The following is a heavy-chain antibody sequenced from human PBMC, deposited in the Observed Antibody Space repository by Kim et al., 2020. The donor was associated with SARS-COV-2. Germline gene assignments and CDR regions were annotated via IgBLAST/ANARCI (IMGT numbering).Heavy chain of an antibody. Sequence: ASVKVSCKASGYTFTGYYMHWVRQAPGQGLEWMGWINPNSGGTNYAQKFQGRVTMTRDTSISTAYMELSRLRSDDTAVYYCAREERNVVVPAATDIRYYYYYYGMDVWGQGTTVTVSS. CDR3: AREERNVVVPAATDIRYYYYYYGMDV. D-gene: IGHD2-2*01. CDR1: GYTFTGYY. V-gene: IGHV1-2*02. J-gene: IGHJ6*02. CDR2: INPNSGGT.